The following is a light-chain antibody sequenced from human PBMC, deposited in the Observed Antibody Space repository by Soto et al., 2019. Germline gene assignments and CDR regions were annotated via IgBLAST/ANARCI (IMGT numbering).Light chain of an antibody. CDR1: QRVSRR. J-gene: IGKJ4*01. CDR2: DAS. CDR3: KRPHTSARS. V-gene: IGKV1-5*01. Sequence: DTEGTQAPSTRSAARGVGNAGSSRASQRVSRRLAWYQQKTGKAPKLLIYDASSLESGVQSRSSGSRHTTEFCVPISPPQPLYRAPSFCKRPHTSARSFGGGTKVDIK.